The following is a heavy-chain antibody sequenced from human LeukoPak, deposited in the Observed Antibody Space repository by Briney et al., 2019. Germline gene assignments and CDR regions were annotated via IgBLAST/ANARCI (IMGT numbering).Heavy chain of an antibody. CDR1: GGSISSGSYY. J-gene: IGHJ4*02. Sequence: PSQTLSLTCTVSGGSISSGSYYWSWIRQPAGKGLEWIGRIYTSGSTNYNPSHKSRVTISVDTSKNQFSLKLSSVTAADTVVYYCARVGIAVAGNGFDYWGQGTLVTVSS. CDR3: ARVGIAVAGNGFDY. V-gene: IGHV4-61*02. D-gene: IGHD6-19*01. CDR2: IYTSGST.